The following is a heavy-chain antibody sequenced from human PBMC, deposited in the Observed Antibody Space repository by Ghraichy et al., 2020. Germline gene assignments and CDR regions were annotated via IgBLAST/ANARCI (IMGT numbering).Heavy chain of an antibody. Sequence: ASVKVSCKASGYTFSSYAMHWVRQAPGQGLEWMGWINTGNGNTKYSQKFQGRVTITRDTSASTAYMELSNLRSEDTAVYYCARGDPHYSDYYFDNWGRGTLVTVSS. CDR1: GYTFSSYA. D-gene: IGHD4-11*01. J-gene: IGHJ4*02. CDR2: INTGNGNT. CDR3: ARGDPHYSDYYFDN. V-gene: IGHV1-3*04.